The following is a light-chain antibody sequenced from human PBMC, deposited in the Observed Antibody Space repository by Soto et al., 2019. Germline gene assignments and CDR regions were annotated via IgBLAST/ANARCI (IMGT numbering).Light chain of an antibody. V-gene: IGLV2-8*01. Sequence: QSALTQPPSASGSPGQSVTISCTGTSSDVGGYNFVSWYQQHPDKAPKLMIYEVNKRPSGVPDRFSGSRSGNTASLTVSGLQAEDEADYYCSSYAGSTNFVVFGGGTKLTVL. J-gene: IGLJ2*01. CDR1: SSDVGGYNF. CDR3: SSYAGSTNFVV. CDR2: EVN.